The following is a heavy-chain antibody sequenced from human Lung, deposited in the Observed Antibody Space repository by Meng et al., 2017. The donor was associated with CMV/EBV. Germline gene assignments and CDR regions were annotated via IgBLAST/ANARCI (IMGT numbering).Heavy chain of an antibody. CDR1: GYTFTSYY. CDR2: INPSGGST. V-gene: IGHV1-46*01. CDR3: ARGSSGWTYYVDY. J-gene: IGHJ4*02. Sequence: KISCKASGYTFTSYYMHWVRQAPGQGLEWMGIINPSGGSTSYAQKFQGRVTMTRDTSTSTVFMELSSLRSEDTAVYYCARGSSGWTYYVDYWGQGTLVTVAS. D-gene: IGHD6-19*01.